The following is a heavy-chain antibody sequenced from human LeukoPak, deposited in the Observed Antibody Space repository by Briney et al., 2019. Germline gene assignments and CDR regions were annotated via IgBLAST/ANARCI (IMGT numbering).Heavy chain of an antibody. D-gene: IGHD2-8*01. J-gene: IGHJ4*02. Sequence: SVKVSCKASGGTFSSYAISWVRQAPGQGLEWMGRIIPILGIANYAQKFQGRVTITADKSTSTAYMELSSLRSEDTAVYYCARARLMVYADYWGQGVLVTVSA. CDR2: IIPILGIA. CDR3: ARARLMVYADY. CDR1: GGTFSSYA. V-gene: IGHV1-69*04.